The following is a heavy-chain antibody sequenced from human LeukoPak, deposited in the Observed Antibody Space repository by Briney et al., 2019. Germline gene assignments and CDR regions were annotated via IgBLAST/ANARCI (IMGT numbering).Heavy chain of an antibody. J-gene: IGHJ5*02. D-gene: IGHD6-13*01. CDR2: IYSGGST. Sequence: GGSLRLSCAASGFAVSSNYMSWVRQAPGKGLEWVSVIYSGGSTYYADSVKGRFTISRHNSKNTLYLQMNSLRAEDTAVYYCARRGRYSSSGGFDPWGQGTLVTVSS. CDR3: ARRGRYSSSGGFDP. CDR1: GFAVSSNY. V-gene: IGHV3-53*04.